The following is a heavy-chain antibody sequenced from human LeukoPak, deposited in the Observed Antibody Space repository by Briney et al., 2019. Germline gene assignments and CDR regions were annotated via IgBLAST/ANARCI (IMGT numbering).Heavy chain of an antibody. CDR1: GFTFSSYA. CDR2: IQNDEIDK. D-gene: IGHD1-14*01. Sequence: GGSLRLSCAASGFTFSSYAMSWVRQAPGKGLEWVAFIQNDEIDKFYADSVKGRFTISRDNSKNTLYLQMNSLRAEDTAVYYCAKDCVSYRYYYYGMDVWGQGTTVTVSS. CDR3: AKDCVSYRYYYYGMDV. V-gene: IGHV3-30*02. J-gene: IGHJ6*02.